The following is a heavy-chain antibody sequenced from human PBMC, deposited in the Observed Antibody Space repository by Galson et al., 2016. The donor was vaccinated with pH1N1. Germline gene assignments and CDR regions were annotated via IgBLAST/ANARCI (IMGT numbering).Heavy chain of an antibody. D-gene: IGHD5-12*01. CDR1: GYSFSTSW. Sequence: QSGAEVKKPGESVKISCKGSGYSFSTSWIGWVRQMPGKGLEWMGIIYPRDSDTHYSPSFQGQVTISADNSISTAYLQWSSLQASDTAMFFCARLAGSGYKPRCFDLWGRGTLVSVSS. CDR2: IYPRDSDT. V-gene: IGHV5-51*01. J-gene: IGHJ2*01. CDR3: ARLAGSGYKPRCFDL.